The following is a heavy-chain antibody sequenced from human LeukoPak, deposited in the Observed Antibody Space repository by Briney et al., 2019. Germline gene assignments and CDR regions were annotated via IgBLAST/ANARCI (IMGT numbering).Heavy chain of an antibody. J-gene: IGHJ4*02. D-gene: IGHD3-3*01. V-gene: IGHV4-4*09. Sequence: SETLSLTCTVSGGSISSYYWSWIRQPPGKGLEWIGYIYTSGSTNYDPSLKSGDTTSVDTSKNPFSLKLSSVTAADTAVYYCARHAPYYDFWSGYFPGPFDYWGQGTLVTVSS. CDR3: ARHAPYYDFWSGYFPGPFDY. CDR2: IYTSGST. CDR1: GGSISSYY.